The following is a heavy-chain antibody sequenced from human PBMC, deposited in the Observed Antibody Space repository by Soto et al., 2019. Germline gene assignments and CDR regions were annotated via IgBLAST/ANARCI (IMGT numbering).Heavy chain of an antibody. J-gene: IGHJ5*02. Sequence: SETLSLTCTVSGGSISGYYWSWIRQPPGKGLEWIGYMYNTGSTVYNPSFKSRVTISVDTSKNQFSLKLNSVTAADTAVYYCARDLWGYCGGECYPPTPNWFDPWGQGTLVTVSS. CDR2: MYNTGST. CDR3: ARDLWGYCGGECYPPTPNWFDP. V-gene: IGHV4-59*01. CDR1: GGSISGYY. D-gene: IGHD2-21*01.